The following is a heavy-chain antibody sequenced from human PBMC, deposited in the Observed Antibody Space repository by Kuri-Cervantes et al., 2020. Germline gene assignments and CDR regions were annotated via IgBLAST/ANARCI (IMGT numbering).Heavy chain of an antibody. J-gene: IGHJ6*02. D-gene: IGHD3-10*01. CDR3: ARDYYGSGNLAGMDV. V-gene: IGHV3-33*01. Sequence: GGSLRLSCAASGFTFSNYGMHWVRQAPGKGLEWVAVIWYGGSNKNYADSVKGRFTISRDNSKNTLSLQMNSLRVEDTAVYYCARDYYGSGNLAGMDVWGQGTTATVSS. CDR2: IWYGGSNK. CDR1: GFTFSNYG.